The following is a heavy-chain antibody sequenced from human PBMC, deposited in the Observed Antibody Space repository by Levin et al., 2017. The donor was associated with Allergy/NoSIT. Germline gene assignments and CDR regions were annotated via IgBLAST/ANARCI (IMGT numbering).Heavy chain of an antibody. CDR3: ARRYYGLGTYYMDV. D-gene: IGHD3-10*01. CDR1: GFTFSSFG. J-gene: IGHJ6*03. CDR2: IWYDGSNK. Sequence: GESLKISCAASGFTFSSFGIHWVRQAPGKGLEWVALIWYDGSNKYYADSVKGRFTISRDNPKNTLYLQMNSLRAEDTAVYYCARRYYGLGTYYMDVWGKGTTVTVAS. V-gene: IGHV3-33*01.